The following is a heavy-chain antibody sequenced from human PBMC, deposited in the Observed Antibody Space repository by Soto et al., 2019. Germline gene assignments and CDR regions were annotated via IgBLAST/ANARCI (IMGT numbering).Heavy chain of an antibody. CDR3: ARGIEVLGNYALNWFDP. D-gene: IGHD4-4*01. CDR1: GGSFSGYY. CDR2: INHSGST. Sequence: SETLSLTCAVYGGSFSGYYWSWIRQPPGKGLEWIGEINHSGSTNYNPSLKSRVTISVDTSKNQFSLKLSSVTAADTAVYYCARGIEVLGNYALNWFDPWGQGTLVTVS. V-gene: IGHV4-34*01. J-gene: IGHJ5*02.